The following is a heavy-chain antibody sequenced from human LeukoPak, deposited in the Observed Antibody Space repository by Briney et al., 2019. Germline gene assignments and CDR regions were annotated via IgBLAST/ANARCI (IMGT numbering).Heavy chain of an antibody. V-gene: IGHV1-69*05. J-gene: IGHJ3*02. Sequence: SVKVSCKASGGTFSSYAISWVRQAPGQGLQWMGGIIPIFGTANYAQKFQGRVTITTDESTSTAYMELSSLRSEDTAVYYCARDLTAMVTGAFDIWGQGTMVTVSS. CDR1: GGTFSSYA. CDR2: IIPIFGTA. D-gene: IGHD5-18*01. CDR3: ARDLTAMVTGAFDI.